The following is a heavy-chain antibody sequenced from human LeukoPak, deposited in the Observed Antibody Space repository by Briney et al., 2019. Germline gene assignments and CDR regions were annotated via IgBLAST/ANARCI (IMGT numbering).Heavy chain of an antibody. D-gene: IGHD4-23*01. CDR2: ITRSSNYI. V-gene: IGHV3-21*01. J-gene: IGHJ6*03. Sequence: GGSLRLSCVASGFTFSSYSMNWVRQAPGKGLEWVSSITRSSNYIYYADSVKGRFTISRDNAKHSLCLQMNSLRAEDTAVYYCARGRYYGGNWGMVGYYYYYMDVWGKGTTVTVSS. CDR3: ARGRYYGGNWGMVGYYYYYMDV. CDR1: GFTFSSYS.